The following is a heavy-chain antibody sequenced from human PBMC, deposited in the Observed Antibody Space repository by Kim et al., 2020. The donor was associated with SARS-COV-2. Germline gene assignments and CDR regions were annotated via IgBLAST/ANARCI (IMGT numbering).Heavy chain of an antibody. CDR1: GFTFSSYA. D-gene: IGHD3-9*01. CDR2: ISYDGSNK. Sequence: GGSLRLSCAASGFTFSSYAMHWVRQAPGKGLEWVAVISYDGSNKYYVDSVKGRFTISRDNSKNTLYLQMNSLRAEDTAVYYCARDRARYDILTGYYNPPPQYWGQGTLVTVSS. V-gene: IGHV3-30*04. J-gene: IGHJ4*02. CDR3: ARDRARYDILTGYYNPPPQY.